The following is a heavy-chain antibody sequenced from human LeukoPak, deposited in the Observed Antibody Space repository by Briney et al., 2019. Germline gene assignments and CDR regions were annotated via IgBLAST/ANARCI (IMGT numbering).Heavy chain of an antibody. D-gene: IGHD6-19*01. J-gene: IGHJ4*02. CDR2: IWYDGSNK. CDR1: GFTFSSYG. V-gene: IGHV3-33*01. CDR3: ARDDPELTDTYSSGLDY. Sequence: GRSLRLSCAASGFTFSSYGMHWVRQAPGKGLEWVAVIWYDGSNKYYADSVKGRFTISRDNSKNTLYLQMNSLGAEDTAVYYCARDDPELTDTYSSGLDYWGQGTLVTVSS.